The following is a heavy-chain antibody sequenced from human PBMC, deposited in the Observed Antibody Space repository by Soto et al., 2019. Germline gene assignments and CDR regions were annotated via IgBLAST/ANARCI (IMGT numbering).Heavy chain of an antibody. Sequence: QVQLQESGPGLVQPSETLSLTCTVSGGSVSTGSHYWTWIRQPPGKGLEWIGYSYYIGTTNYNPYLKSRVIISVATSKNEFSLKLSSVTAADTAVYYCARGNLGSFGMDVWGQGTTVTVSS. CDR2: SYYIGTT. J-gene: IGHJ6*02. CDR1: GGSVSTGSHY. D-gene: IGHD3-10*01. CDR3: ARGNLGSFGMDV. V-gene: IGHV4-61*01.